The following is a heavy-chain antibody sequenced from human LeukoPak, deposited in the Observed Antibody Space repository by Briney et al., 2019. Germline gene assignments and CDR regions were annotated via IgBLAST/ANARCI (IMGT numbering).Heavy chain of an antibody. CDR3: VRDFYVDY. CDR1: GFTFNVYW. J-gene: IGHJ4*02. CDR2: IMHDGTEK. V-gene: IGHV3-7*03. Sequence: GGSLRLSCAASGFTFNVYWMNWVRQAPGKGLEWVTNIMHDGTEKNYVDSVKGRFTIYRDNAENTLYLQMNSLRAEDTAVYYCVRDFYVDYWGQGAMVTVSS. D-gene: IGHD2/OR15-2a*01.